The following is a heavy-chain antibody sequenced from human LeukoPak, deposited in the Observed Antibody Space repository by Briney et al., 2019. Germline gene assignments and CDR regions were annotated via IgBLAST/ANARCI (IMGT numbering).Heavy chain of an antibody. D-gene: IGHD2-2*03. CDR2: IIPILGIA. Sequence: ASVKVSCKASGGTFSSYTISWVRQAPGQGLERMGRIIPILGIANYAQKFQGKVTITADKSTSTAYMELSSLRSEDTAVYYCARYPWIDDYYYYGMDVWGQGTTVTVSS. CDR1: GGTFSSYT. J-gene: IGHJ6*02. V-gene: IGHV1-69*02. CDR3: ARYPWIDDYYYYGMDV.